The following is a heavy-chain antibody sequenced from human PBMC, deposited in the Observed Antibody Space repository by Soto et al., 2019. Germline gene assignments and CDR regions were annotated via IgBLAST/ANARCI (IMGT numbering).Heavy chain of an antibody. D-gene: IGHD1-20*01. CDR1: GGSISSSNW. CDR2: IYHSGST. CDR3: ATYRRITGTSFQH. V-gene: IGHV4-4*02. J-gene: IGHJ1*01. Sequence: SETLSLTCAVSGGSISSSNWWSWVRQPPGKGLGWIGEIYHSGSTNYNPSLKSRVTISVDKSKNQFSLKLSSVTAADTAVYYCATYRRITGTSFQHWGQGTLVTVSS.